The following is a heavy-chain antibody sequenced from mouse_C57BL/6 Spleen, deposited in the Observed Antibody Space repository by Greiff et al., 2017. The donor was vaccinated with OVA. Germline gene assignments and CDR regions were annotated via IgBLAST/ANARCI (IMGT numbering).Heavy chain of an antibody. CDR3: ARHGNGYYAHDY. D-gene: IGHD2-3*01. Sequence: EVQRVESGGDLVKPGGSLKLSCAASGFTFSSYGMSWVRQTPDKRLEWVATISSGGSYTYYPDSVKGRFTISRDNAKNTLYLQMSSLKSEDTAMYYCARHGNGYYAHDYWGQGTTLTVSS. CDR1: GFTFSSYG. J-gene: IGHJ2*01. V-gene: IGHV5-6*01. CDR2: ISSGGSYT.